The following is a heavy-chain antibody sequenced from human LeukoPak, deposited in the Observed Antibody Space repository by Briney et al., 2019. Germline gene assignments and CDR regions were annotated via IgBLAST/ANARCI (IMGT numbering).Heavy chain of an antibody. J-gene: IGHJ4*02. CDR1: GFTFSSYV. Sequence: GGSLRLSCAASGFTFSSYVMNWVRQAPGKGLEWVSGISDSGGSTYYADSVKGRFTISRDNSKNTLYLQMNSLRAEDTAVYYCAKLPGRAADYWGQGTLITVSS. CDR3: AKLPGRAADY. V-gene: IGHV3-23*01. CDR2: ISDSGGST.